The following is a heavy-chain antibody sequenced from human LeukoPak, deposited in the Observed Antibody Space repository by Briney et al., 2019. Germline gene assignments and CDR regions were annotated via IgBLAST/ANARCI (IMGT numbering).Heavy chain of an antibody. V-gene: IGHV3-7*01. Sequence: GGSLRLSCAASRFTFSNYWMSWVRQAPGKGLEWVASIGQDGSDKFSVDSVKGRFTISRDNARNSMYLQLNSLRVEDTAVYYCARATLGWFDPWGQGTLVTVSA. CDR2: IGQDGSDK. CDR1: RFTFSNYW. D-gene: IGHD7-27*01. J-gene: IGHJ5*02. CDR3: ARATLGWFDP.